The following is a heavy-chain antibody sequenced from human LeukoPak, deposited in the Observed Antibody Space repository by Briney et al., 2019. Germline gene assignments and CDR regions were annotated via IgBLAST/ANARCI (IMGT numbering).Heavy chain of an antibody. Sequence: ASVKVSCKASGYTFTSYDINWVRQATGQGLEWMGWMNLNSGNTGYAQTFQGRVTITRNTSISTAYMELSSLRSEDTAVYYCARVGQLRYFDWLLEGYYYYYMDVWGKGTTVTVSS. CDR2: MNLNSGNT. D-gene: IGHD3-9*01. J-gene: IGHJ6*03. V-gene: IGHV1-8*03. CDR1: GYTFTSYD. CDR3: ARVGQLRYFDWLLEGYYYYYMDV.